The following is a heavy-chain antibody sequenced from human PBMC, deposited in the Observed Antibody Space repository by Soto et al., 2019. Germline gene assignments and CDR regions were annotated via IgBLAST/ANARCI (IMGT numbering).Heavy chain of an antibody. CDR3: AKGGGSARDFDY. CDR2: TSYDGNNK. Sequence: GGSLRLSXTGSGFTFGNYGMHWVRQVPGKGLEWVASTSYDGNNKYYADSLKGRFTISRDNSKKMVYLQMTSLGPEDTAVYYCAKGGGSARDFDYWGQGALVTVSS. V-gene: IGHV3-30*18. J-gene: IGHJ4*02. D-gene: IGHD1-26*01. CDR1: GFTFGNYG.